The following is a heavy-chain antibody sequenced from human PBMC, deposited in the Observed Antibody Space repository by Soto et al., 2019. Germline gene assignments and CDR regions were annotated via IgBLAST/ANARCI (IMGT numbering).Heavy chain of an antibody. V-gene: IGHV3-33*01. CDR3: ARPLVAPVAGPYYYGMDV. D-gene: IGHD6-19*01. Sequence: PXASLLLSCTASGFRFNSYGFNWVRQAPGKGLEWVAVIWYDGNTKYYADSVKGRFTISRDNLRSTVYLQMNSLTAEDTAVYYCARPLVAPVAGPYYYGMDVWGQGTTVTVSS. CDR2: IWYDGNTK. CDR1: GFRFNSYG. J-gene: IGHJ6*02.